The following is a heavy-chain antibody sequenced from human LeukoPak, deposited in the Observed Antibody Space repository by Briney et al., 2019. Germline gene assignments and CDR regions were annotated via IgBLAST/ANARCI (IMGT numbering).Heavy chain of an antibody. Sequence: SETLSLTCTVSGGSISSYYWSWIRQPPGKGLEWIGYIYYSGNTNYNPSLKSRVTISVDTPKNQFSLKLSSVTAADTAVYYCAVTTDAFDIWGQGTMVTVSS. V-gene: IGHV4-59*12. J-gene: IGHJ3*02. CDR1: GGSISSYY. CDR2: IYYSGNT. CDR3: AVTTDAFDI. D-gene: IGHD1-14*01.